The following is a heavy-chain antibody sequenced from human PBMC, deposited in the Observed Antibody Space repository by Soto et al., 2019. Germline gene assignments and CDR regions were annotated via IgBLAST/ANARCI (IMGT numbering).Heavy chain of an antibody. Sequence: PSETLSLTCAVSGYSITNGYYWGWIRQPPGKGLEWIGSIYHSGNTYYNQSLKSRVTLSIDTSKNQFSLKLRSVTAADTAMYYCARVKLAGRGSFHDWGQGTLVTVSS. J-gene: IGHJ4*02. D-gene: IGHD3-3*02. CDR2: IYHSGNT. CDR1: GYSITNGYY. CDR3: ARVKLAGRGSFHD. V-gene: IGHV4-38-2*01.